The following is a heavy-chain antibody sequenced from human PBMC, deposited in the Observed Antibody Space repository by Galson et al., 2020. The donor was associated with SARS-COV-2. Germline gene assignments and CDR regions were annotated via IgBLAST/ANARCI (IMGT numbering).Heavy chain of an antibody. D-gene: IGHD4-17*01. Sequence: GGSLRLSCAASGFTFSSYSMNWVRQAPGKGLEWVSSISSSSSYIYYADSVKGRFTISRDKSKNTLYLQMNSLRAEDTAVYYCVTSTVTTNNYDYWGQGTLVTVSS. CDR1: GFTFSSYS. CDR2: ISSSSSYI. CDR3: VTSTVTTNNYDY. V-gene: IGHV3-21*04. J-gene: IGHJ4*02.